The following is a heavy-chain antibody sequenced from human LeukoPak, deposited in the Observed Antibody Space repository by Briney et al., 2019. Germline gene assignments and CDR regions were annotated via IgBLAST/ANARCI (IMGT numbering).Heavy chain of an antibody. J-gene: IGHJ4*02. V-gene: IGHV4-30-4*01. CDR2: IYYSGST. Sequence: SQTLSLTCTVSGGSVSSNDYYWSWIRQPPGKGLEWIGYIYYSGSTYYNPSLMSRVTISIDTSKNHFSLRLSSVTAADTAAYYCARSGGYNPLDYWGQGTLVTVSS. D-gene: IGHD5-24*01. CDR3: ARSGGYNPLDY. CDR1: GGSVSSNDYY.